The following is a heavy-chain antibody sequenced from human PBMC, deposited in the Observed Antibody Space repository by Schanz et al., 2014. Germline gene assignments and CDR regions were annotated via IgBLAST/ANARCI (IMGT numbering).Heavy chain of an antibody. D-gene: IGHD3-9*01. V-gene: IGHV3-21*05. CDR2: ISGTTTYT. CDR1: GFIFSSYG. Sequence: VQLVESGGGVVQPGRSLRLSCAASGFIFSSYGLHWVRQAPGKGLEWVSYISGTTTYTNYADSVKGRFTISRDNAKNSLYLQMNSLSADDTAVFYCAKAEYDILTDSYSRLDPWGQGTLVTVSS. CDR3: AKAEYDILTDSYSRLDP. J-gene: IGHJ5*02.